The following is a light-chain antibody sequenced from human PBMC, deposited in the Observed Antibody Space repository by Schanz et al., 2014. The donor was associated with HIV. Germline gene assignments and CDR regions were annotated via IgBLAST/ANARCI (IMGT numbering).Light chain of an antibody. CDR1: SSDVGGYNY. CDR2: EVT. J-gene: IGLJ1*01. CDR3: SSYRSSRTYV. Sequence: QSALAQPPSASGSPGQSVTISCTGTSSDVGGYNYVSWYQQHPGSAPRLIIYEVTKRPSGVPDRFSGSKSGNTASLTVSGLQAEDEADYYCSSYRSSRTYVFGTGTKLTVL. V-gene: IGLV2-8*01.